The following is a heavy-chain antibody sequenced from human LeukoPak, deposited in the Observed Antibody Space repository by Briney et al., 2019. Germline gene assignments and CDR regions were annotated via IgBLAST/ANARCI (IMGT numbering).Heavy chain of an antibody. D-gene: IGHD3-22*01. V-gene: IGHV4-34*01. CDR3: ARGRSYYGTSGYYYVY. CDR2: INHSGST. J-gene: IGHJ4*02. CDR1: GGSFSGYY. Sequence: PSETLSLTCAVYGGSFSGYYWSWIRQPPGKGLEWIGEINHSGSTNYNPSLKSRVTISVDTSKNQFSLKLSSVTAADTAVYYCARGRSYYGTSGYYYVYWGPGTLVTVSS.